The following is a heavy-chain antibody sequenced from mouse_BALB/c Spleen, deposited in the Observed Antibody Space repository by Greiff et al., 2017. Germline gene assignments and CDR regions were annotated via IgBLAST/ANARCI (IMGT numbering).Heavy chain of an antibody. CDR3: AKKGLRRGDVRGYFDV. J-gene: IGHJ1*01. V-gene: IGHV5-4*02. D-gene: IGHD2-4*01. CDR2: ISDGGSYT. Sequence: EVQRVESGGGLVKPGGSLKLSCAASGFTFSDYYMYWVRQTPEKRLEWVATISDGGSYTYYPDSVKGRFTISRDNAKNNLYLQMSSLKSEDTAMYYCAKKGLRRGDVRGYFDVWGAGTTVTVSS. CDR1: GFTFSDYY.